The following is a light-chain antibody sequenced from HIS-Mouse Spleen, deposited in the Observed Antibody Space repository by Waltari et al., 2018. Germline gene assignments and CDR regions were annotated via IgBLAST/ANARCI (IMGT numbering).Light chain of an antibody. CDR2: AAS. CDR1: QSISSY. Sequence: DIQMTQSPSSLSASVGDSVPITCRASQSISSYLNWYQQKPGKAPKLLIYAASSLQSGVPSRFSGSGSGTDFTLTISSLQPEDFATYYCQQSYSTLMYTFGQGTKLEIK. V-gene: IGKV1-39*01. CDR3: QQSYSTLMYT. J-gene: IGKJ2*01.